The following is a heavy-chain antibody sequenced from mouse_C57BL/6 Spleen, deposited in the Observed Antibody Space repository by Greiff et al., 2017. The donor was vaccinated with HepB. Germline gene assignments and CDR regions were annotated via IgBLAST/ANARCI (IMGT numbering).Heavy chain of an antibody. J-gene: IGHJ2*01. V-gene: IGHV3-6*01. CDR2: ISYDGSN. Sequence: EVKLQESGPGLVKPSQSLSLTCSVTGYSITSGYYWNWIRQFPGNKLEWMGYISYDGSNNYNPSLKNRISITRDTSKNQFFLKLNSVTTEDTATYYCARDNSNYFDYWGQGTTLTVSS. D-gene: IGHD2-5*01. CDR3: ARDNSNYFDY. CDR1: GYSITSGYY.